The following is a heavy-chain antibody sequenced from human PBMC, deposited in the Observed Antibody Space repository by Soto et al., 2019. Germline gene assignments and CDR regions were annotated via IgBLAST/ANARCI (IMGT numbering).Heavy chain of an antibody. CDR2: IYYSGST. V-gene: IGHV4-59*01. Sequence: TSETLSLTCTVSGGSISSYYWSWIRQPPGKGLEWIGYIYYSGSTNYNPSLKSRVTISVDTSKDQFSLKLSSVTAADTAVYYCAREQRLVLNAFDICGEGTMVTVS. J-gene: IGHJ3*02. D-gene: IGHD6-19*01. CDR1: GGSISSYY. CDR3: AREQRLVLNAFDI.